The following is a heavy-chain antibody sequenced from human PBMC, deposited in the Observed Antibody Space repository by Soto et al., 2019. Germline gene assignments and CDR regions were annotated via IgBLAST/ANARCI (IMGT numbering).Heavy chain of an antibody. CDR1: GYTFTSYG. J-gene: IGHJ6*02. CDR3: ARDFHIVLMVYASYYYYGMDV. V-gene: IGHV1-18*01. Sequence: QVQLVQSGAEVKKPGASVKVSCKASGYTFTSYGISWVRQAPGQGLEWMGWISAYNGNTNYAQKLQGRVTMTTDTSTXXAXMXXRSLRSDETAVYYCARDFHIVLMVYASYYYYGMDVWGQGTTVTVSS. CDR2: ISAYNGNT. D-gene: IGHD2-8*01.